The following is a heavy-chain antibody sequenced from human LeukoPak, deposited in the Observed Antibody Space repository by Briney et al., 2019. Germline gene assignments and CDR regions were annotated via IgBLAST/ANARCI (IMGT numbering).Heavy chain of an antibody. V-gene: IGHV4-61*02. Sequence: PSEALFLTCTVSGGSISSGRYDWGWIRQPAGKGLEWIGRIHRSGSTDYNPSVKSRVTISADTSKNQSSLKLNSVTAADTAVYYCARGGFLVQNHFDPWGQGTLVTVSS. CDR1: GGSISSGRYD. J-gene: IGHJ5*02. CDR2: IHRSGST. CDR3: ARGGFLVQNHFDP. D-gene: IGHD3-3*01.